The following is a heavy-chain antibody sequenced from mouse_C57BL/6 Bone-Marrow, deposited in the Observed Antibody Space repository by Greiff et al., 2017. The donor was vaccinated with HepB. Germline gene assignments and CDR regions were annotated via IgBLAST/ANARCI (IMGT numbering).Heavy chain of an antibody. V-gene: IGHV1-64*01. Sequence: QVQLQQPGAELVKPGASVKLSCKASGYTFTSYWMHWVKQRPGQGLEWIGMIHPNSGSTNYNEKFKSKATLTVDKSSSTAYMQLSSLTSEDSAIFYCARGGVNSWFAYWGQGTLVTVSA. J-gene: IGHJ3*01. CDR2: IHPNSGST. CDR1: GYTFTSYW. CDR3: ARGGVNSWFAY.